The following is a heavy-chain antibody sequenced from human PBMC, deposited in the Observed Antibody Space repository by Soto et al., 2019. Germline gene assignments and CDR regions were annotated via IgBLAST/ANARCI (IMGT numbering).Heavy chain of an antibody. CDR3: AADEPTVTPPVIYYYYYGMDV. D-gene: IGHD4-17*01. CDR1: GFTFTSSA. CDR2: IVVGSGNT. Sequence: GASVKVSCKASGFTFTSSAVQWVRQARGQRLEWIGWIVVGSGNTNYAQKFQERVTITRDMSTSTAYMELSSLRSEDTAVYYCAADEPTVTPPVIYYYYYGMDVWGQGTTVTVSS. V-gene: IGHV1-58*01. J-gene: IGHJ6*02.